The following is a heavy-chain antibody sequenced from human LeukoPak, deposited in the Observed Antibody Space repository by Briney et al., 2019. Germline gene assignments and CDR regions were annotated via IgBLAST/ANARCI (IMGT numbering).Heavy chain of an antibody. Sequence: SGTLSLTCAVSGGSISSSNWWSWVRQPPGKGLEWIGEIYHSGSTNYNPSLKSRVTISVDKSKNQFSLKLSSVTAADTAVYYCESGRVWFGEPYYFDYWGQGTLVTVSS. J-gene: IGHJ4*02. CDR2: IYHSGST. CDR3: ESGRVWFGEPYYFDY. CDR1: GGSISSSNW. V-gene: IGHV4-4*02. D-gene: IGHD3-10*01.